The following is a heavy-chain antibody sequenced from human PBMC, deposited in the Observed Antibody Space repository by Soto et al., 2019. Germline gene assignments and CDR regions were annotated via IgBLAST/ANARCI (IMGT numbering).Heavy chain of an antibody. Sequence: SVKVSCKASGGTFSSYAISWVRQAPGQGLEWMGGIIPIFGTANYAQKFQGRVTITADESTSTAYMELSSLRSEDTAVYYCASDLYGYNPTTLPTWGQGSLVTVSS. V-gene: IGHV1-69*13. CDR3: ASDLYGYNPTTLPT. CDR2: IIPIFGTA. CDR1: GGTFSSYA. D-gene: IGHD5-12*01. J-gene: IGHJ4*02.